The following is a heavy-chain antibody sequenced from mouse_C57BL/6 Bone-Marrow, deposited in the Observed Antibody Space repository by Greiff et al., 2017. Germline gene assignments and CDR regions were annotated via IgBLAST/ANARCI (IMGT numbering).Heavy chain of an antibody. CDR3: SSHVTTVLATKYFDV. D-gene: IGHD1-1*01. J-gene: IGHJ1*03. Sequence: EVMLVESGGGLVKPGGSLKLSCAASGFTFSSYTMSWVRQTPEKRLQWVAAISGGGGNTYYPDSVKGRFTISRDNDKNILYLHMSSLRSEDTALYYCSSHVTTVLATKYFDVWGTGTTVTVSS. CDR1: GFTFSSYT. V-gene: IGHV5-9*01. CDR2: ISGGGGNT.